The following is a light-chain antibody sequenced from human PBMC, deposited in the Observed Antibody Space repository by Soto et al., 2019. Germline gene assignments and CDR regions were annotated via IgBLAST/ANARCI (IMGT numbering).Light chain of an antibody. Sequence: EIWLTQSPGTLSLSPGERATLSCRASQSVSSSYLAWYQQKPGQAPRLLIYGASSRATGIPDRFSGSGSGTDFTLTISRLEPEDFAVYYCQQYGSSPPLTFGGGTKVDIK. CDR3: QQYGSSPPLT. CDR1: QSVSSSY. J-gene: IGKJ4*01. V-gene: IGKV3-20*01. CDR2: GAS.